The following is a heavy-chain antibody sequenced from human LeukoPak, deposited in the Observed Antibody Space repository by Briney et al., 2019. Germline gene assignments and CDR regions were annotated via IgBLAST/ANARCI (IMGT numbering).Heavy chain of an antibody. Sequence: SETLSLTCTVSGGSISTSNYYWSWIRQPPGKGLEWIGYIYYSGSTYYNPSLKSRVTISVDTSKNQFSLRLSSVTAADTAVYYCARQGCTGGSCWYFDYWGQGTLVTVSS. CDR2: IYYSGST. V-gene: IGHV4-30-4*01. CDR1: GGSISTSNYY. CDR3: ARQGCTGGSCWYFDY. D-gene: IGHD2-15*01. J-gene: IGHJ4*02.